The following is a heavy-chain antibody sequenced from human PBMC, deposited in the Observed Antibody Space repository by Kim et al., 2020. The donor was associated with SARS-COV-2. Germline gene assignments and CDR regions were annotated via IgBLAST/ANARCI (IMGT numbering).Heavy chain of an antibody. CDR2: IIPVVGTA. Sequence: SVKVSCKASGGTFSSYAISWVRQAPGQGLEWMGGIIPVVGTANYAQKFQGRVTITADESTSTAYMELSSLRSEDTAVYYCASAGVTTPYYYYYGMDVWGQGTTVTGSS. D-gene: IGHD4-17*01. V-gene: IGHV1-69*13. CDR3: ASAGVTTPYYYYYGMDV. J-gene: IGHJ6*02. CDR1: GGTFSSYA.